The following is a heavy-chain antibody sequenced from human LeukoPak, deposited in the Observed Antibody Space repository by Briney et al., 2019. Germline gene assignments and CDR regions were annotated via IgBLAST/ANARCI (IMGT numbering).Heavy chain of an antibody. J-gene: IGHJ4*02. D-gene: IGHD3-22*01. V-gene: IGHV4-4*02. CDR3: ARSTYYYDGSGYFIDY. CDR2: IYHSGST. Sequence: SETLSLTCAVSGGSISSSNWWSWVRQPPGKGLEWIGEIYHSGSTNYNPSLKSRVTISVDKSKNQFSLKLSSVTAADTAVYYCARSTYYYDGSGYFIDYWGQGTLVTVSS. CDR1: GGSISSSNW.